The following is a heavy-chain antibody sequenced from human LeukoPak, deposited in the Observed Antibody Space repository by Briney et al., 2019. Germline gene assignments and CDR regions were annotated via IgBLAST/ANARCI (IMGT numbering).Heavy chain of an antibody. D-gene: IGHD2-21*01. V-gene: IGHV3-53*01. J-gene: IGHJ6*03. CDR1: GFTVSSNY. Sequence: GGSLRLSCAASGFTVSSNYMSWVRQAPGKGLEWVSVIYSGGSTYYADSVKGRFTISRDNSKNTLYLQMNSLRAEDTAVYYCARAPGVSYYYYMDVWGKGTTVTISS. CDR2: IYSGGST. CDR3: ARAPGVSYYYYMDV.